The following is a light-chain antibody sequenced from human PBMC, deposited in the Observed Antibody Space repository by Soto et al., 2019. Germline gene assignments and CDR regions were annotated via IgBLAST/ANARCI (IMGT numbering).Light chain of an antibody. J-gene: IGKJ1*01. V-gene: IGKV2-28*01. CDR1: QSLLHSSGYNY. Sequence: DIVMTQSPLSLPVTPGEPASISCRSSQSLLHSSGYNYLDWYLQKRGQSPQLLIYLGSNRASGVSDRFSGRGSGTDFTLKISRVEAEDVGVYYCMQALQPLRTFGQGTKVEIK. CDR3: MQALQPLRT. CDR2: LGS.